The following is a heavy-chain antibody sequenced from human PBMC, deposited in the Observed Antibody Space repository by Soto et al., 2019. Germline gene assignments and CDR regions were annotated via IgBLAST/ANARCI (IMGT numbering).Heavy chain of an antibody. CDR1: GFTFSSYA. Sequence: GGSLRLSCAASGFTFSSYAMSWVRQAPGKGLEWVSAISGSGGSTYYADSVKGRFTISRDNSKNTLYLQMNSLRAEDTAVYYCAKDPIFVVVVAATDFDYWGQGTLVTVSS. V-gene: IGHV3-23*01. CDR3: AKDPIFVVVVAATDFDY. D-gene: IGHD2-15*01. J-gene: IGHJ4*02. CDR2: ISGSGGST.